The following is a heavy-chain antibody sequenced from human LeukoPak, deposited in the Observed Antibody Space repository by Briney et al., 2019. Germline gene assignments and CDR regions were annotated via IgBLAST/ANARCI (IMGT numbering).Heavy chain of an antibody. CDR2: IYTSGST. Sequence: SQTLSLTCTVSGGSISSGSYYWSWIRQPAGKGLEWIGRIYTSGSTNYNPSLKSRVTISVDTSKNQFSLRLSSVTAADTAVYYCAREGDYYDSSGSPIRGQGTLVTVPS. CDR1: GGSISSGSYY. J-gene: IGHJ4*02. D-gene: IGHD3-22*01. CDR3: AREGDYYDSSGSPI. V-gene: IGHV4-61*02.